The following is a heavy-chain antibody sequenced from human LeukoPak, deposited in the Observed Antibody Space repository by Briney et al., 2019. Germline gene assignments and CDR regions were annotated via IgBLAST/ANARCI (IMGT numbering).Heavy chain of an antibody. J-gene: IGHJ6*02. Sequence: SQTLSLTCTVSGGSISSGSYYWSWIRQPAGKGLEWIGRIYTSGSTNYNPSLKSRVTISVDTSKNQFSLKLSSVTAADTAVYYCAARSGAAAGIYYYYGMDVWGQGTTVTVSS. D-gene: IGHD6-13*01. CDR3: AARSGAAAGIYYYYGMDV. CDR1: GGSISSGSYY. CDR2: IYTSGST. V-gene: IGHV4-61*02.